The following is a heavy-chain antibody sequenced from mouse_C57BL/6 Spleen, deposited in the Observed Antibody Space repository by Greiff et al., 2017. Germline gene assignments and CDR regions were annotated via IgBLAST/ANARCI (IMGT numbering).Heavy chain of an antibody. Sequence: QVQLQQSGAELARPGASVKLSCKASGYTFTSYGISWVKQRTGQGLEWIGEIYPRSGNTYYNEKFKGKATLTADKSSSTAYMELRSLTSEDSAVYFCANYYGSSYRFAYWGQGTLVTVSA. CDR2: IYPRSGNT. V-gene: IGHV1-81*01. J-gene: IGHJ3*01. CDR1: GYTFTSYG. CDR3: ANYYGSSYRFAY. D-gene: IGHD1-1*01.